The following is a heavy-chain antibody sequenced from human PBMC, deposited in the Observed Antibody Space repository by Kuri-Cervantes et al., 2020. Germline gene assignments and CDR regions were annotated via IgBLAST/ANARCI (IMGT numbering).Heavy chain of an antibody. V-gene: IGHV3-43D*03. CDR1: GFTLDDYA. J-gene: IGHJ4*02. CDR3: AKDKGSRGYDSIDY. CDR2: ISWDGGST. Sequence: GESLKISCAASGFTLDDYAMHWVRQAPGKGLEWVSLISWDGGSTYYADSVKGRFTISRDNSKNSLYLQMNSLRAEDTALYYCAKDKGSRGYDSIDYWGQGTLVTVSS. D-gene: IGHD5-12*01.